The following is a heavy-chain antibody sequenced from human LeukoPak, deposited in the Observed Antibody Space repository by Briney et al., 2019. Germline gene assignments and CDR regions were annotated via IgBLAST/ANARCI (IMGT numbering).Heavy chain of an antibody. Sequence: ASVKVSCKASGYTFTSYGISWVRQAPGQGLEWMGWISAYNGNTNYAQKLQGRVTMTTDTSTSTAYMELRSLRSDDTAVYYCARDKSFEYYDFWSGYYYFDYWGQGTLVTVSS. J-gene: IGHJ4*02. CDR1: GYTFTSYG. V-gene: IGHV1-18*01. CDR2: ISAYNGNT. CDR3: ARDKSFEYYDFWSGYYYFDY. D-gene: IGHD3-3*01.